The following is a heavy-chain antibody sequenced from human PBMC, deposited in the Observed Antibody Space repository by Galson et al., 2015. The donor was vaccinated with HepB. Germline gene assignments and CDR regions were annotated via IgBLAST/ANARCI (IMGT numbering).Heavy chain of an antibody. D-gene: IGHD3-10*01. CDR2: ISGSGGST. CDR1: GFTFSNYG. CDR3: AKGYMFRGAPYYYYGMDV. V-gene: IGHV3-23*01. J-gene: IGHJ6*02. Sequence: SLRLSCAASGFTFSNYGMSWVRQAPGKGLEWVSGISGSGGSTYYADSVKGRFTISRDNSMNTLYLQMNSLRAEDTAVYYCAKGYMFRGAPYYYYGMDVWGQGTTVTVSS.